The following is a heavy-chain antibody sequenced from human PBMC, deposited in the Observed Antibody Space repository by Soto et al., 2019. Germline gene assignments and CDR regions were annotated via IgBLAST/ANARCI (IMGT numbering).Heavy chain of an antibody. CDR3: ARERDPLWFGETTTDY. CDR1: GGSISSGDYY. J-gene: IGHJ4*02. CDR2: IYYSGST. D-gene: IGHD3-10*01. V-gene: IGHV4-30-4*01. Sequence: QLQLQESGPGLVKPSQTLSLTCTVSGGSISSGDYYWSWIRQPPGKGLEWIGYIYYSGSTYYNPSLKSRVTISVDTSKNQFSLKLSSVTAADTVVYYCARERDPLWFGETTTDYWGQGTLVTVSS.